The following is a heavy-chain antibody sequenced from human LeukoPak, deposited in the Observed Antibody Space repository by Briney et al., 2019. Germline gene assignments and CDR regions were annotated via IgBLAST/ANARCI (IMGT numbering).Heavy chain of an antibody. CDR2: ISSSSSSI. Sequence: GGSLRLSCAASGFTFSSYWMSWVRQAPGKGLEWVSSISSSSSSIYYADSVKGRFTISRDNAKNSLYLQMNGLRAEDTAVYYCARAYSSGWYSDYWGQGTLVTVSS. V-gene: IGHV3-21*01. CDR3: ARAYSSGWYSDY. D-gene: IGHD6-19*01. CDR1: GFTFSSYW. J-gene: IGHJ4*02.